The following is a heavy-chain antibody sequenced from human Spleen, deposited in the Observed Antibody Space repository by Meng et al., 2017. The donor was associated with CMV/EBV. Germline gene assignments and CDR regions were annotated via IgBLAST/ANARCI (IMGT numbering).Heavy chain of an antibody. CDR2: IKEDGSEK. D-gene: IGHD2-2*02. V-gene: IGHV3-7*01. CDR1: GFTFSSYW. Sequence: GESLKISCAASGFTFSSYWMNWVRQAPGKGLEWMANIKEDGSEKYYVDSVKGRFTISRDKAKNSLYLQMNSLRAEDTAVYYCARDGLVVPAAIKSDFDYWGQGTLVTVSS. CDR3: ARDGLVVPAAIKSDFDY. J-gene: IGHJ4*02.